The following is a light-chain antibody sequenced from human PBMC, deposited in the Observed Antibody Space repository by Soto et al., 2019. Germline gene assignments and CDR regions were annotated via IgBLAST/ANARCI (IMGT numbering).Light chain of an antibody. V-gene: IGKV3-15*01. CDR2: DAS. J-gene: IGKJ1*01. Sequence: EILMTQSPATLSVSPGERVTFSCRASQSVSYYLAWYQQKPGQAPRLLIYDASTRATGVPVRFSGSGSGTEFTLTISSPQSEDFGVYYCQQNKDWPGTFGQGTKVEIK. CDR3: QQNKDWPGT. CDR1: QSVSYY.